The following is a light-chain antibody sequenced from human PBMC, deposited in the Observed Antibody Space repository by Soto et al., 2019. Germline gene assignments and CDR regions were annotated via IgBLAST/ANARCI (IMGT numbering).Light chain of an antibody. J-gene: IGLJ1*01. CDR1: SSDVGSYNR. CDR3: SSYTTSSTYV. V-gene: IGLV2-18*02. Sequence: ALTQPPSVSGSPGQSVTISCTGTSSDVGSYNRVSWYQQPPGTAPKLMIYEVSNRPSGVPDRFSGSKSGNTASLTISGLQAEDEADYYCSSYTTSSTYVFGTGTKVTVL. CDR2: EVS.